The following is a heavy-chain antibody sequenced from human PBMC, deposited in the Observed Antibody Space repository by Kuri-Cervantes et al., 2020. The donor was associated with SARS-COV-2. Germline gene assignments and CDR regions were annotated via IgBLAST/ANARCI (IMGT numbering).Heavy chain of an antibody. V-gene: IGHV4-4*02. CDR2: IYHSGST. D-gene: IGHD1-26*01. Sequence: SETLSLTCAVSGGSISSSNWWSWVRQPPGKGLEWIGEIYHSGSTNYNPFLKSRVTISVDKSKNQFSLKLSSVTAADTAVYYCARVNPGSYLPFDYWGQGTLVTVSS. J-gene: IGHJ4*02. CDR1: GGSISSSNW. CDR3: ARVNPGSYLPFDY.